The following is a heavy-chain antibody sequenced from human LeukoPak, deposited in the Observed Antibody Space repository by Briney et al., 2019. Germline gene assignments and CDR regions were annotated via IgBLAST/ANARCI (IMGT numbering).Heavy chain of an antibody. CDR2: ISSSSSYI. D-gene: IGHD5-12*01. CDR1: GFTFSSYS. Sequence: GGSLRLSCAASGFTFSSYSMNWVRQAPGKGLEWVSSISSSSSYIYYADSVKGRFTISRDNAKNSLYLQMNSLRAEDTAVYYCARGRGFSGYDAFDIWGQGTMVTVSS. V-gene: IGHV3-21*01. CDR3: ARGRGFSGYDAFDI. J-gene: IGHJ3*02.